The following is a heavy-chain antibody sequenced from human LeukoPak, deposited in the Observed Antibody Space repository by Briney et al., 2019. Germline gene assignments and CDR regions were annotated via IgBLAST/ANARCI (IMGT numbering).Heavy chain of an antibody. V-gene: IGHV1-2*06. CDR1: GYTFTGYY. CDR3: ASPRRGAKRWGYYFDY. J-gene: IGHJ4*02. Sequence: ASVKVSCKASGYTFTGYYMHWVRQAPGQGLEWMGRINPNSGGTNYAQKFQGRVTMTRDTSISTAYMELSRLRSEDTAVYYCASPRRGAKRWGYYFDYWGQGTLVTVSS. D-gene: IGHD7-27*01. CDR2: INPNSGGT.